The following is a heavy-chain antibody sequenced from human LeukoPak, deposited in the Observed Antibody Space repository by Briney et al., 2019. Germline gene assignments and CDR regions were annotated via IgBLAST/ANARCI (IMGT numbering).Heavy chain of an antibody. Sequence: ASVKVSCKASGYAFTSYDINWVRQATGQGLEWMGYMNPNSGNGGYAQKFQGRVTITTDTSISTAYMELSGLTSEDTADYYCARELRRDDIWGQGTLVTVSS. V-gene: IGHV1-8*03. D-gene: IGHD6-25*01. CDR1: GYAFTSYD. CDR3: ARELRRDDI. J-gene: IGHJ3*02. CDR2: MNPNSGNG.